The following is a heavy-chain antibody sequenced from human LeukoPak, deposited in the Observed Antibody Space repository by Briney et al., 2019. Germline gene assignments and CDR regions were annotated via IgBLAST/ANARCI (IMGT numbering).Heavy chain of an antibody. D-gene: IGHD3-9*01. V-gene: IGHV5-51*01. Sequence: GGSLKISCKGSGYSFSTYWIGWVRQMPGKGLEWRGIINPGDSDTRYSPSFQRQVTISADKSISTAYLQWSSLNASDTAMYYCARPSYYDTHYWGQGTLVTVSS. CDR3: ARPSYYDTHY. CDR1: GYSFSTYW. J-gene: IGHJ4*02. CDR2: INPGDSDT.